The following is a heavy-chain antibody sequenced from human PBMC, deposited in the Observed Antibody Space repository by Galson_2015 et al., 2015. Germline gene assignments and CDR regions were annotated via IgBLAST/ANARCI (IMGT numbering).Heavy chain of an antibody. CDR1: GFTFSTYD. D-gene: IGHD6-19*01. CDR3: AKGASGWFVDY. J-gene: IGHJ4*02. CDR2: ISGSGGSP. V-gene: IGHV3-23*01. Sequence: SLRLSCAASGFTFSTYDMSWVRQAPGKGLEWVSGISGSGGSPYYADSVKGRFTISRDNSKNTLYLQMNSLRAEGTAVYYCAKGASGWFVDYWGQGTLVTVSP.